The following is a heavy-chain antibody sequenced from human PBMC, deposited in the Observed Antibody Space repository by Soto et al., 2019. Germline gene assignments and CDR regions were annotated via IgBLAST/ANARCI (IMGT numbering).Heavy chain of an antibody. J-gene: IGHJ3*02. CDR2: IYYSGST. CDR1: GGSISSYY. CDR3: ARRYGSAFDI. V-gene: IGHV4-59*01. Sequence: SETLSLTCTVSGGSISSYYWSWIRQPPGKGLEWIGYIYYSGSTYYNPSLKSRVTISVDTSKNQFSLKLSSVTAADTAVYYCARRYGSAFDIWGQGTIVTVSS. D-gene: IGHD3-10*01.